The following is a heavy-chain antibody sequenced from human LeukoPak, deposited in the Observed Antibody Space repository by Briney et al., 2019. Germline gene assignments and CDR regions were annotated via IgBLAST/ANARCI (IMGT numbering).Heavy chain of an antibody. V-gene: IGHV3-7*01. CDR3: AKASGVPWADYAFDI. J-gene: IGHJ3*02. D-gene: IGHD3-10*01. CDR2: IKQDGSEK. Sequence: GGSLRLSCAASGFTFSSYSMNWVRQAPGKGLEWVANIKQDGSEKYYVDSVKGRFTISRDNAKNSLYLQMNSLRAEDTAVYYCAKASGVPWADYAFDIWGQGTMVTVSS. CDR1: GFTFSSYS.